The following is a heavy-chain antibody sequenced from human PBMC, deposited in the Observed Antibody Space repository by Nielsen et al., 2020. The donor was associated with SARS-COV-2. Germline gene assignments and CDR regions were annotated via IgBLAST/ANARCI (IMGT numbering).Heavy chain of an antibody. CDR2: ISSSGSTI. CDR1: GFTYSDYY. V-gene: IGHV3-11*01. J-gene: IGHJ3*01. Sequence: GESLKISCAASGFTYSDYYMSWIPQAPGKGLEWVSYISSSGSTIYYADSVKGRFTISRDNAKNSLYLQMNSLRAEDTAVYYCARGRDYYDSSGLVWGQGTMVTVSS. CDR3: ARGRDYYDSSGLV. D-gene: IGHD3-22*01.